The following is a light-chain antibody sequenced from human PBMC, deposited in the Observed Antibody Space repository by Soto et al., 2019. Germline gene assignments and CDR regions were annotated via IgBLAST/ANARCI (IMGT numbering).Light chain of an antibody. CDR3: HQYNTFWT. CDR2: DVS. V-gene: IGKV1-5*01. CDR1: QSISRW. Sequence: DIQMTQSPSTLSASVGDRVTITCRASQSISRWLAWYQQKPGKAPKLLIYDVSNLASGVPSRFSGSGSGTEFTLTIDSLQPDDVATYYCHQYNTFWTFGQGTKVDIK. J-gene: IGKJ1*01.